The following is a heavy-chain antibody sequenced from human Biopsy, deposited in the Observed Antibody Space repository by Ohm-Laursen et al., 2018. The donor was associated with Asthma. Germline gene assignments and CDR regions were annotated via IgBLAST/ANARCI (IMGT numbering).Heavy chain of an antibody. CDR1: GGSINIGDYY. Sequence: SDTLSLTCTVSGGSINIGDYYWSWIRQHPVKGLEWIGEIDQSGYTNYNPSLKSRVTISADTSKNQFHLNLSSVTAADTAVYFCARAAITGIRGWFDPWGQGTQVTVSS. CDR2: IDQSGYT. V-gene: IGHV4-30-4*02. D-gene: IGHD1-20*01. J-gene: IGHJ5*02. CDR3: ARAAITGIRGWFDP.